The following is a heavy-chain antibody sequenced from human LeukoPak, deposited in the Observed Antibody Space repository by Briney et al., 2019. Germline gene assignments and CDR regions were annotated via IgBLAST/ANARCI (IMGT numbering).Heavy chain of an antibody. CDR2: INPNSGGT. J-gene: IGHJ4*02. CDR1: GYTFTGYY. V-gene: IGHV1-2*06. CDR3: ATGGAYYASGSYLY. Sequence: ASVKVSCKASGYTFTGYYMQWVRQAPGQGLEWMGRINPNSGGTNYAQKFQGRVTMTRDTSISSAYMELSRLSSDDTAVYYCATGGAYYASGSYLYWGQGTLVTVSS. D-gene: IGHD3-10*01.